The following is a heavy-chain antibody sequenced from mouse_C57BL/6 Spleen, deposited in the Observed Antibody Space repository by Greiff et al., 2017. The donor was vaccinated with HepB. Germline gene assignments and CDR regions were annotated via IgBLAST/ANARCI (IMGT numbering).Heavy chain of an antibody. CDR1: GYTFTSYG. Sequence: QVQLQQSGAELARPGASVKLSCKASGYTFTSYGISWVKQRTGQGLEWIGEIYPRSGNTYYNEKFKGKATLTADKSSSTAYMELRSLTSEDSAVYFGARSLKVTTTGYYYAMDYWGQGTSVTVSS. D-gene: IGHD2-2*01. CDR2: IYPRSGNT. J-gene: IGHJ4*01. V-gene: IGHV1-81*01. CDR3: ARSLKVTTTGYYYAMDY.